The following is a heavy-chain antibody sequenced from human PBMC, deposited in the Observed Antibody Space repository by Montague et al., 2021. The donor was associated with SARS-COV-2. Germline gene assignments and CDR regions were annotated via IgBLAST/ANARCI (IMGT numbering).Heavy chain of an antibody. CDR2: XYWDDDK. D-gene: IGHD1-26*01. Sequence: PALVKPTQTLTLTCTFSGFSLSTSGVGVGWIRQPPGKALEWLALXYWDDDKRYSPSLKSRLTITKDTSKNQVVLTMTNMDPVDTATYYCARRRGLLLSDAFDIWGQGTMVTVSS. CDR1: GFSLSTSGVG. V-gene: IGHV2-5*02. CDR3: ARRRGLLLSDAFDI. J-gene: IGHJ3*02.